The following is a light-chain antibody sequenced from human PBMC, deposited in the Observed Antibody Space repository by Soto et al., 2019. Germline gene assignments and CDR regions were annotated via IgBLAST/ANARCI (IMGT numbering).Light chain of an antibody. CDR1: QTLSSSF. CDR3: QQYGYLGT. CDR2: DTS. Sequence: IVLTHSPGTLSLSPWERATLSCRTSQTLSSSFLAWYQQTPGQAPRLLIYDTSTRAIDIPDRFSGSGSGTDFTLTISRLEPEDFAVYYCQQYGYLGTFGQGTKVDI. V-gene: IGKV3-20*01. J-gene: IGKJ1*01.